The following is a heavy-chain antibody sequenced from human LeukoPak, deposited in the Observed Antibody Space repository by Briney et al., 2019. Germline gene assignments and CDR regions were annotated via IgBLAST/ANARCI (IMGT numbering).Heavy chain of an antibody. J-gene: IGHJ4*02. CDR2: ISWDGGST. Sequence: GGSLRLSCAASGFTFDDYAMHWVRQAPGKGLEWVSLISWDGGSTYYADSVKGRFTISRDNSKNSLYLQMYSLRAEDTALYYCAKDPGATRLEYLDSWGQGTLVTVS. D-gene: IGHD1-26*01. CDR3: AKDPGATRLEYLDS. CDR1: GFTFDDYA. V-gene: IGHV3-43D*03.